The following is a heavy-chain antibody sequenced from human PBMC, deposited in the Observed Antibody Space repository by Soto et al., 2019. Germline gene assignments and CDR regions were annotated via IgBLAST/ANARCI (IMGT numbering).Heavy chain of an antibody. CDR1: GFTFSSYG. J-gene: IGHJ5*02. CDR3: ARDMIPLRYFDWFRYSPVLVRLPLDP. D-gene: IGHD3-9*01. Sequence: GGSLRLSCAASGFTFSSYGMHWVRQAPGKGLEWVAVIWYDGSNKYYADSVKGRFTISRDNSKNTLYLQMNSLRAEDTAVYYCARDMIPLRYFDWFRYSPVLVRLPLDPWGQGTLVTVSS. V-gene: IGHV3-33*01. CDR2: IWYDGSNK.